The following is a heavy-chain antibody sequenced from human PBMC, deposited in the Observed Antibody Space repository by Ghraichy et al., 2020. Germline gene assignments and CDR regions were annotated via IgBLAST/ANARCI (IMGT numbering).Heavy chain of an antibody. Sequence: GGSLRLSCAASGFTFSSYEMNWVRQALGKGLEWVSYISSSGSTIKYADFVKGRFTISRDNAKNSLYLQMNSLRAEETAFYYCARDLGIAVVGSWYFDLWGHGTLVTVSS. CDR1: GFTFSSYE. J-gene: IGHJ2*01. CDR2: ISSSGSTI. D-gene: IGHD6-19*01. V-gene: IGHV3-48*03. CDR3: ARDLGIAVVGSWYFDL.